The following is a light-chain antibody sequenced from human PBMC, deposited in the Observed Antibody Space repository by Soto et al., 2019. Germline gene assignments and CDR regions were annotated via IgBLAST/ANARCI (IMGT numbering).Light chain of an antibody. Sequence: QSALTQPASVSGSPEQPFTTPATGTRGDVGGSNYVPGYQQHPGKAPKSMIYEVSIRPSGVSNRFSGSKSGNTASLTISGLQAEDEADYYCSSYTSSSTPYVFGTGTKVTVL. CDR2: EVS. CDR3: SSYTSSSTPYV. CDR1: RGDVGGSNY. J-gene: IGLJ1*01. V-gene: IGLV2-14*01.